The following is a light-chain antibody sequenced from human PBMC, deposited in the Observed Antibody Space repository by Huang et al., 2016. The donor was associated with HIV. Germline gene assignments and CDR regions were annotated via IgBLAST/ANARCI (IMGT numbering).Light chain of an antibody. V-gene: IGKV3-15*01. CDR1: QRVRDK. Sequence: EIVMTQSPDTLSVSPGERATLSCRASQRVRDKLAWYQQKPGRGPRLLLHATATRAAGVPARFSGSGSGTEFTLTISSLQSEDCGVYYCQQYESWPPLTFGGGTKVEIK. J-gene: IGKJ4*01. CDR3: QQYESWPPLT. CDR2: ATA.